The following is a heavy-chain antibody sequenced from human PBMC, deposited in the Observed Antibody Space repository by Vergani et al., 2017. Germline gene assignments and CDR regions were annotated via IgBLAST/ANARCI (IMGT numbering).Heavy chain of an antibody. D-gene: IGHD5-12*01. CDR2: ISGSGGST. CDR3: AKANPRNSGYDYLYYYHAMDV. V-gene: IGHV3-23*01. CDR1: GFTFNHYA. J-gene: IGHJ6*02. Sequence: EVQLLESGGDLVQPGGSLRLSCAASGFTFNHYAMNWVRQAPGKGLEWDSGISGSGGSTYYAGSVKGQFTISRDSSKNTLYLQMNSLSAGDTAVYYCAKANPRNSGYDYLYYYHAMDVWGQGTTVTVSS.